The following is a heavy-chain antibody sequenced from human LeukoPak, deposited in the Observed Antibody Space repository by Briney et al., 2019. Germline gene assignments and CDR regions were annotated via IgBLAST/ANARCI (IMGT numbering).Heavy chain of an antibody. Sequence: ASVKVSCKASGGTFSSYAISWVRQAPGQGLEWMGGITPIFGTANYAQKFQGRVTITADESTSTAYMELSSLRSEDTAVYYCARGFFDSSGWYGSCWFDPWGQGTLVTVSS. J-gene: IGHJ5*02. CDR3: ARGFFDSSGWYGSCWFDP. D-gene: IGHD6-19*01. CDR1: GGTFSSYA. CDR2: ITPIFGTA. V-gene: IGHV1-69*13.